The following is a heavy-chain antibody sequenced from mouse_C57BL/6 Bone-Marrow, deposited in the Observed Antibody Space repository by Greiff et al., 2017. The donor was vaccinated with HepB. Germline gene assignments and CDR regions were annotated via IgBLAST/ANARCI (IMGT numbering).Heavy chain of an antibody. CDR3: ARWGGNYVNYFDY. Sequence: QVQLKESGAELVRPGASVKLSCKASGYTFTDYYINWVKQRPGQGLEWIARIYPGSGNTYYNEKFKGKATLTAEKSSSTAYMQLSSLTSEDSAVYFCARWGGNYVNYFDYWGQGTTLTVSS. D-gene: IGHD2-1*01. J-gene: IGHJ2*01. CDR1: GYTFTDYY. CDR2: IYPGSGNT. V-gene: IGHV1-76*01.